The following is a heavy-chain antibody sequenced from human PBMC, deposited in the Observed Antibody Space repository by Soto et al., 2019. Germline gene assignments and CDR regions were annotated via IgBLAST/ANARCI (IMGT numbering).Heavy chain of an antibody. Sequence: SETLSLTCAVSDGSISSDDYSWTWIRQPPGKALEWLGYISDSGDTYCNPSLKSRATISADRPKNQFSLNLSSVTAADTAVYYCARGSTDYFDSTGYNGYFDYWGQGTPVTVSS. D-gene: IGHD3-22*01. CDR1: DGSISSDDYS. V-gene: IGHV4-30-2*01. J-gene: IGHJ4*02. CDR2: ISDSGDT. CDR3: ARGSTDYFDSTGYNGYFDY.